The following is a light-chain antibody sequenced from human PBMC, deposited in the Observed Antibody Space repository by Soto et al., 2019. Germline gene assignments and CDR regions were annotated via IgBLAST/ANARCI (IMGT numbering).Light chain of an antibody. CDR1: QRISNSY. CDR3: QHYVERSPIT. CDR2: GAS. Sequence: EIVLTQSPGTLSLSPGERATLSCRASQRISNSYLAWYQQRPGLAPRLLVYGASKRATGIPDRFSGSGSGTDFTLTISRLEPEDFALYYCQHYVERSPITFGQGTRLEIK. V-gene: IGKV3-20*01. J-gene: IGKJ5*01.